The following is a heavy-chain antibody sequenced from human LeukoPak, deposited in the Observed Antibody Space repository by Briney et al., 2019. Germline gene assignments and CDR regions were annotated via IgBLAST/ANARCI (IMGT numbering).Heavy chain of an antibody. V-gene: IGHV4-34*01. CDR2: INHSGST. CDR1: GGSFSGYY. J-gene: IGHJ4*02. D-gene: IGHD3-16*02. Sequence: SETLSLTCAVYGGSFSGYYWSWIRQPPGKGLEWIGEINHSGSTNYNPSLKSRVTISVGTSKNQFSLKLSSVTAADTAVYYCARGGLYVWGSYRPHPVFDYWGQGTLVTVSS. CDR3: ARGGLYVWGSYRPHPVFDY.